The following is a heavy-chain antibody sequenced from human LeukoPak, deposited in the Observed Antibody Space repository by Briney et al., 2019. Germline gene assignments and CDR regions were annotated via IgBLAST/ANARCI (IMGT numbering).Heavy chain of an antibody. J-gene: IGHJ4*02. D-gene: IGHD2-15*01. CDR2: VAFDGKNK. V-gene: IGHV3-30*04. CDR1: GFTFSSYA. CDR3: ARQGCSAGGCYLDY. Sequence: SGGSLGLSCAVSGFTFSSYAMHWVRQAPGKGLDWVAVVAFDGKNKYYADSVKGRFTISRDNSGNTLSLQMNSLRVEDTALYYCARQGCSAGGCYLDYWGQGILVTVSS.